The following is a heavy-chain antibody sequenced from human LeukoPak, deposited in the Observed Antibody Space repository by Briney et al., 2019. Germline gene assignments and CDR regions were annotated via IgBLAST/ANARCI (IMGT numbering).Heavy chain of an antibody. J-gene: IGHJ3*02. V-gene: IGHV4-4*07. CDR3: ARGYGDYVMMDAFDI. D-gene: IGHD4-17*01. CDR2: IYTSGST. Sequence: SETLSLTCTVSGGSISSYYWSWIRQPAGKGLEWIGRIYTSGSTNYNPSLKSRVTMSVDTSKNQSSLKLSSVTAADTAVYYCARGYGDYVMMDAFDIWGQGTMVTVSS. CDR1: GGSISSYY.